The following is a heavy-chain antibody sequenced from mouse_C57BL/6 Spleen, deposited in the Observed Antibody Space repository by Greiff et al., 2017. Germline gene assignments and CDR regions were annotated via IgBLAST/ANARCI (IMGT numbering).Heavy chain of an antibody. D-gene: IGHD1-1*01. CDR2: INPNNGGT. CDR1: GYTFTDYN. Sequence: EVQLQESGPELVKPGASVKIPCKASGYTFTDYNMDWVKQSHGKSLEWIGDINPNNGGTIYNQKFKGKATLTVDKSSSTAYMELRSLTSEDTAVYYCARVIYYYGSSYYFDYWGQGTTLTVSS. J-gene: IGHJ2*01. V-gene: IGHV1-18*01. CDR3: ARVIYYYGSSYYFDY.